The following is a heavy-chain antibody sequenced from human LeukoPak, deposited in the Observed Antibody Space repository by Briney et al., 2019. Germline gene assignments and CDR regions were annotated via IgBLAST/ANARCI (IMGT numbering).Heavy chain of an antibody. D-gene: IGHD1-26*01. CDR2: ISAYNGNT. V-gene: IGHV1-18*04. J-gene: IGHJ4*02. CDR3: ARGGSYFDY. CDR1: GYTFTGYY. Sequence: ASVEVSCKASGYTFTGYYMHWVRQAPGQGLEWMGWISAYNGNTNYAQKLQGRVTMTTDTSTSTAYMELRSLRSDDTAAYYCARGGSYFDYWGQGTLVTVSS.